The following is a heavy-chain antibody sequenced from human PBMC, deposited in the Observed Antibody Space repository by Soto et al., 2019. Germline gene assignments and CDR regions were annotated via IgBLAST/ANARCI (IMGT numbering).Heavy chain of an antibody. J-gene: IGHJ5*02. CDR2: VYTSGYI. Sequence: VQLQESGPGLVKPSETLSLICTVSGGSISSDYLSWIRQPAGKGLEWIGRVYTSGYINSNPPLKNRVTMSVDTPTKQFSLNLSAVTAADTAVYYCAKETTTAGTVNWFDPWGQRTLVTVSA. V-gene: IGHV4-4*07. CDR1: GGSISSDY. D-gene: IGHD6-13*01. CDR3: AKETTTAGTVNWFDP.